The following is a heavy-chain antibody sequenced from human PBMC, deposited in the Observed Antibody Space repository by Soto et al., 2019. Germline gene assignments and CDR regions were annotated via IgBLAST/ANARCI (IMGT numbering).Heavy chain of an antibody. V-gene: IGHV4-34*01. CDR2: INHSGST. CDR1: GGSFSGYY. J-gene: IGHJ5*02. Sequence: LSLTCAVYGGSFSGYYWSWIRQPPGKGLEWIGEINHSGSTNYNPSLKSRVTISVDTSKNQSSLKLSSVTAADTAVYYCATPHSSSSVPWGQGTLVTVSS. D-gene: IGHD6-6*01. CDR3: ATPHSSSSVP.